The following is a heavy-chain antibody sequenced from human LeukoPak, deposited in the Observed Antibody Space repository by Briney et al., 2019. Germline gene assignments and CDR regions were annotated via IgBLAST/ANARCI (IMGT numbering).Heavy chain of an antibody. D-gene: IGHD5-24*01. CDR1: GGTFSSYA. CDR2: IIPILGIV. J-gene: IGHJ4*02. Sequence: GSSVTVSCKASGGTFSSYAISWVRQAPGQGLEWMGRIIPILGIVNYAQKFQGRVTITADKSTSTAYMELSSLRYEDTVVYYCARGAREGYYFDYWGQGTLVTVSS. V-gene: IGHV1-69*04. CDR3: ARGAREGYYFDY.